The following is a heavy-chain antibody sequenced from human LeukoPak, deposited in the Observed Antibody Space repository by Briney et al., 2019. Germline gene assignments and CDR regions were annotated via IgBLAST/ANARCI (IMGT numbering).Heavy chain of an antibody. CDR1: GGSISSSSYY. J-gene: IGHJ5*02. CDR3: ARQGITMVRGAT. Sequence: PSETLSLTCTVSGGSISSSSYYCGWIRRPPGEGLGGIRSIFYSGSTYSNPSLKSRVTISVDTSKNQFSLKLSSVTAADTAVYDCARQGITMVRGATWGQGTLVTVSS. CDR2: IFYSGST. D-gene: IGHD3-10*01. V-gene: IGHV4-39*01.